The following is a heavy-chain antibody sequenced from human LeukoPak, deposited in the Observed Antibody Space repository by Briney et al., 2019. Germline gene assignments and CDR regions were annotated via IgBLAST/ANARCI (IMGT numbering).Heavy chain of an antibody. CDR2: IYSGFST. D-gene: IGHD3-9*01. Sequence: QAGGSLRLSCAASGFTVTSNYMSWVRQAPGKGLEWVSIIYSGFSTYYADSVKGRFTISRDNSKNTLYLQMNSLRAEDTAVYYCARDLILTGYYYVDYWGQGTLVTVSS. J-gene: IGHJ4*02. V-gene: IGHV3-66*01. CDR1: GFTVTSNY. CDR3: ARDLILTGYYYVDY.